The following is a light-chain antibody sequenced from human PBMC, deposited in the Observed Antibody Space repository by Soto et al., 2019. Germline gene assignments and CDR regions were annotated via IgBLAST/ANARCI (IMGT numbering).Light chain of an antibody. CDR3: TSWTSTSTYV. V-gene: IGLV2-14*03. CDR2: DVF. Sequence: TSIDVGGYNYVSWYQQHPGKAPKLMIYDVFTRPSGVSNRFSGSKSGNTASLTISALQAEDEADYYCTSWTSTSTYVFGSGTRSPS. J-gene: IGLJ1*01. CDR1: SIDVGGYNY.